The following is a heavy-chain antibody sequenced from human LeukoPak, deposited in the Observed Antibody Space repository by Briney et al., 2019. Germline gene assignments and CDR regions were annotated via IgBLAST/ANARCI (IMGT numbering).Heavy chain of an antibody. V-gene: IGHV3-23*01. CDR1: GFTFSSDV. J-gene: IGHJ4*02. D-gene: IGHD1-26*01. CDR3: AKVRAPRQYYFDY. CDR2: ISGSGGRT. Sequence: GGSLRLSCAASGFTFSSDVMSWVRQAPGKGLEWVSAISGSGGRTYYADSVKGRFTISRDNSKNTLYLQMDSLRAEDTAVYYCAKVRAPRQYYFDYWGQGTLVTVSS.